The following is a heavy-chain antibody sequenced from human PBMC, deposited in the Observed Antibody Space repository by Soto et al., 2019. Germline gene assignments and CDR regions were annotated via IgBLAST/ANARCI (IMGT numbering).Heavy chain of an antibody. CDR3: ARGYCSGGSCYYYYYGMDV. V-gene: IGHV6-1*01. CDR2: TYYRSKWYN. D-gene: IGHD2-15*01. CDR1: GDSVSSNSAA. J-gene: IGHJ6*02. Sequence: KQSQTLSLTCAISGDSVSSNSAAWNWIRQSPSRGLECLGRTYYRSKWYNDYAVSVKSRITINPDTSKNQFSLQLNSVTPEDAAVYYCARGYCSGGSCYYYYYGMDVWGQGTTVTVSS.